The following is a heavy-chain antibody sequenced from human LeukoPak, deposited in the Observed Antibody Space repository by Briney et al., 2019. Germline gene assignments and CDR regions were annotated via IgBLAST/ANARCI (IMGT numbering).Heavy chain of an antibody. D-gene: IGHD4-17*01. J-gene: IGHJ2*01. CDR1: GFTFSSYG. V-gene: IGHV3-33*01. CDR2: IWYDGTNK. CDR3: ARDDDYGDSYWYFDL. Sequence: GGSLRLSCAASGFTFSSYGMHWVRQAPGKGLEWVSVIWYDGTNKYYADSVKGRFTISRDNSKDTLYLQMNSLRAEDTAVYYCARDDDYGDSYWYFDLWGRGTLVAVSS.